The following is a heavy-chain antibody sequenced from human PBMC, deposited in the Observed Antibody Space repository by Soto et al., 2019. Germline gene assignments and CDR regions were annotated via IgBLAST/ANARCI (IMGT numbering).Heavy chain of an antibody. CDR1: GFTFSSSA. Sequence: SVKVSCKASGFTFSSSAVQWVRQARGQRLEWIGWIVVGSGKTNYAQKFQERVTITRDMSTSTAYMELSSLRSEDTAVYYCAADSKGYYYYAMEVWGKGTTAPVSS. J-gene: IGHJ6*04. CDR2: IVVGSGKT. V-gene: IGHV1-58*01. CDR3: AADSKGYYYYAMEV.